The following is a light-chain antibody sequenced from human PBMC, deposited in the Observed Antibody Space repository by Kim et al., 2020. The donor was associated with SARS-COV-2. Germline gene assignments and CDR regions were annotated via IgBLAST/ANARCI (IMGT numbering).Light chain of an antibody. V-gene: IGKV3-11*01. J-gene: IGKJ5*01. CDR3: QQRGN. CDR1: QSVGTY. Sequence: VVRQSPATLSLSPGERATLSCRASQSVGTYLAWYQQKPGQAPRPLIYDASKRATGIPARFRGSGSGTDFTLTIGTLEPADSAVYYCQQRGNFGQGTRLEIK. CDR2: DAS.